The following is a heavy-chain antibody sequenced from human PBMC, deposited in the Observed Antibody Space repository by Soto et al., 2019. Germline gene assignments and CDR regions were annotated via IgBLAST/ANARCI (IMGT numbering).Heavy chain of an antibody. J-gene: IGHJ4*02. CDR1: GFTFSSYW. V-gene: IGHV3-7*05. D-gene: IGHD3-10*01. Sequence: EVQLVESGGGLVQPGGSLRLSCVASGFTFSSYWMSCVRQAPGKGLEWVANIKQDGSEKYHVDSVKGRFTISRENAKNSVYLQMNSLRAEDTGVYYCGRDILVNYDGSGSPGWGQGTLVTVSS. CDR3: GRDILVNYDGSGSPG. CDR2: IKQDGSEK.